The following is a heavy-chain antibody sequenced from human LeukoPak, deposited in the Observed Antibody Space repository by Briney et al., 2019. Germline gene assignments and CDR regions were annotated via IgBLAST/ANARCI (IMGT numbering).Heavy chain of an antibody. V-gene: IGHV3-11*04. Sequence: PGGSLRLSCAASGFTFTDYYMSWIRQAPGKGLEWVSYISSSGSTIYYADSVKGRFTISRDNAKNSLYLQMNSLRAEDTAVYYCARSRGPQYYDFWSGYYSVGFGYWGQGTLVTVSS. CDR3: ARSRGPQYYDFWSGYYSVGFGY. CDR2: ISSSGSTI. J-gene: IGHJ4*02. CDR1: GFTFTDYY. D-gene: IGHD3-3*01.